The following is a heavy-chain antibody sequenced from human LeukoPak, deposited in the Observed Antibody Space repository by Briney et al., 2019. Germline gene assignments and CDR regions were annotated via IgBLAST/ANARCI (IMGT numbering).Heavy chain of an antibody. Sequence: SVKVSCKASGGTFSSYAISWVRQAPGQGLEWMGRIIPIFGTANYAQKFQGGVTITADKSTSTAYMELSSLRSEDTAVYYCARGSSGYYYQDWFDPWGQGTLVTVSS. V-gene: IGHV1-69*06. CDR2: IIPIFGTA. CDR3: ARGSSGYYYQDWFDP. J-gene: IGHJ5*02. CDR1: GGTFSSYA. D-gene: IGHD3-22*01.